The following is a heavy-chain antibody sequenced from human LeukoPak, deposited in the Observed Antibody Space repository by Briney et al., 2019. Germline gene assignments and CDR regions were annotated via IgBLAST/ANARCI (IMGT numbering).Heavy chain of an antibody. D-gene: IGHD3-9*01. Sequence: SETLSLTCTVSSRSISTSNYYWGWFRQPQGKALEWIENIFYSGSTYYSPSLKSRVTIPLDTSRNQFSLKLNSVTAADTAVYYCARATDIVTGYYNNYFDYWGQGTLVTVSS. J-gene: IGHJ4*02. CDR3: ARATDIVTGYYNNYFDY. V-gene: IGHV4-39*07. CDR1: SRSISTSNYY. CDR2: IFYSGST.